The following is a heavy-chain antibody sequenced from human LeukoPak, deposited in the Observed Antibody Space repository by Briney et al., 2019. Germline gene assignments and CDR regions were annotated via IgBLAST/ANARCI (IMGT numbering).Heavy chain of an antibody. D-gene: IGHD6-13*01. J-gene: IGHJ4*02. Sequence: ASVKVSCKASGYTFTRYYIHWVRQAPGQGLEWMGWINPNSGATNYAEKFQGRVTMTRDTSISTTYMQLSWLRSDDTAVYYCARDAALPWQQVVHPLGDWGQGTLVTVAS. CDR1: GYTFTRYY. CDR3: ARDAALPWQQVVHPLGD. CDR2: INPNSGAT. V-gene: IGHV1-2*02.